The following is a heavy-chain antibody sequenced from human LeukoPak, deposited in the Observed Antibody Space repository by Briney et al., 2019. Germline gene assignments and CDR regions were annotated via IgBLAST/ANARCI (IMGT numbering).Heavy chain of an antibody. CDR2: ISSSSSYI. CDR1: GFTFSSYS. Sequence: GGSLRLSCAASGFTFSSYSMNWVRQAPGKGLEWVSSISSSSSYIYYTDSVKGRFTISRDNAKKSLYLQMNSLRAEDTAVYYCARVGGITLPLAPSPFHGYNDYYMDVWGKGTTVTVSS. J-gene: IGHJ6*03. CDR3: ARVGGITLPLAPSPFHGYNDYYMDV. V-gene: IGHV3-21*01. D-gene: IGHD3-22*01.